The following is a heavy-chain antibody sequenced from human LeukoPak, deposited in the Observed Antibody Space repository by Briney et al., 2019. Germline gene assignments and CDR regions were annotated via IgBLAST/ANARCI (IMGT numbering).Heavy chain of an antibody. D-gene: IGHD4-17*01. V-gene: IGHV3-7*03. Sequence: GGSLRLSCAASGFTFSSYAMSWVRQAPGKGLEWVANIKQDGSEKYYVDSVKGRFTISRDNAKNSLYLQMNSLRAEDTAVYYCARDPGVGYGVVLDPWGQGTLVTVSS. CDR1: GFTFSSYA. CDR2: IKQDGSEK. CDR3: ARDPGVGYGVVLDP. J-gene: IGHJ5*02.